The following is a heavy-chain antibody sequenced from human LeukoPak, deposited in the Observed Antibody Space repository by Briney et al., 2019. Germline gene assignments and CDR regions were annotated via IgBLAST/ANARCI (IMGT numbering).Heavy chain of an antibody. CDR3: ARASLYSGSYGLYY. CDR1: GFTFSSYS. CDR2: ISSSSSYI. D-gene: IGHD1-26*01. Sequence: GGCLRLSCAASGFTFSSYSMNWVRQAPGKGLEWVSSISSSSSYISYADSVKGRFTISRDNAKNSLYLQMNSLRAEDTAVYYCARASLYSGSYGLYYWGQGTLVTVSS. J-gene: IGHJ4*02. V-gene: IGHV3-21*01.